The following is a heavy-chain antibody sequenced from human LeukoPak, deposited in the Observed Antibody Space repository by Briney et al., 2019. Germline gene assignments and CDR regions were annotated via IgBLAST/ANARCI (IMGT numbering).Heavy chain of an antibody. CDR1: GFTFSSYG. J-gene: IGHJ4*02. CDR2: IRYDGSNK. CDR3: AKSFGYETGYYRHFDY. D-gene: IGHD3-9*01. Sequence: GGSLRLSCAASGFTFSSYGMHWVRQAPGKGLEWVAFIRYDGSNKYYADSVKGRFTISRDNSKNSLYLQMNSLRAEDTALYYCAKSFGYETGYYRHFDYWGQGTLVTVSS. V-gene: IGHV3-30*02.